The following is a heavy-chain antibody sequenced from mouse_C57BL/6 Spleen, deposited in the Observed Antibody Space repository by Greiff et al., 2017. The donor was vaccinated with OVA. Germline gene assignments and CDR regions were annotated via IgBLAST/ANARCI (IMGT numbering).Heavy chain of an antibody. CDR3: ARENYYGSSYGGYFDV. Sequence: QVQLKESGPELVKPGASVKISCKASGYAFSSSWMNWVKQRPGKGLEWIGRIYPGDGDTNYNGKFKGKATLTADKSSSTAYMQLSSLTSEDSAVYFCARENYYGSSYGGYFDVWGTGTTVTVSS. D-gene: IGHD1-1*01. V-gene: IGHV1-82*01. J-gene: IGHJ1*03. CDR2: IYPGDGDT. CDR1: GYAFSSSW.